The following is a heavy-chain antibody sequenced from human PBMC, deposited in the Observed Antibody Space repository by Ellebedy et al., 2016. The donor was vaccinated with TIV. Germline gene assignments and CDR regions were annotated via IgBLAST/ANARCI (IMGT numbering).Heavy chain of an antibody. CDR3: ARDTAMNY. J-gene: IGHJ4*02. Sequence: HYADSVKGRFTISRDNANKSLFLQMDFVRAEDTAVYYCARDTAMNYWGLGTLVTVSS. V-gene: IGHV3-21*01. D-gene: IGHD5-18*01.